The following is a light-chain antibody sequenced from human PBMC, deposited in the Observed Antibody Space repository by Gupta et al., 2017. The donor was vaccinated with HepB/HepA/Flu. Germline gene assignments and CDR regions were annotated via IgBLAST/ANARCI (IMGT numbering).Light chain of an antibody. CDR2: QDS. CDR3: QAWDSNTFYV. J-gene: IGLJ1*01. CDR1: KVGDTY. Sequence: SGDKVGDTYVSWYQQRPGQSPVLVIYQDSKRPSGSPVRFSGSTSGNTATLTISGTQAMDEADYYCQAWDSNTFYVFGTGTKVTVL. V-gene: IGLV3-1*01.